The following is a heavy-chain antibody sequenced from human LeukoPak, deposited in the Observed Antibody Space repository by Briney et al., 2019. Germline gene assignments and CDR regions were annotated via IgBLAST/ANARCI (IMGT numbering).Heavy chain of an antibody. V-gene: IGHV3-7*01. CDR3: ARDLIFGVFDY. D-gene: IGHD3-3*01. CDR1: GFTVSSYW. CDR2: IKQDGSEK. J-gene: IGHJ4*02. Sequence: GGSLRLSCAASGFTVSSYWMNWVRQAPGKRLEWEANIKQDGSEKYYVDSVKGRFTISRDNAENSLYLQMNSLRAEDTAVYYCARDLIFGVFDYWGQGTLVTVSS.